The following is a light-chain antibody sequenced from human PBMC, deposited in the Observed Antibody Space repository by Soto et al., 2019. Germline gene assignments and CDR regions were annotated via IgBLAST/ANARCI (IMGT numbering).Light chain of an antibody. J-gene: IGKJ2*01. CDR1: QSINSW. CDR2: HAS. Sequence: DIQMTQSPSTLSASVGDRVTITCRASQSINSWLAWYQQKSGKAPKLLIYHASNLESGVPSRFSGSGFGTEFTLTISSLQPDDFATYDCQHYDNFPHTFGQGAKLEIK. V-gene: IGKV1-5*01. CDR3: QHYDNFPHT.